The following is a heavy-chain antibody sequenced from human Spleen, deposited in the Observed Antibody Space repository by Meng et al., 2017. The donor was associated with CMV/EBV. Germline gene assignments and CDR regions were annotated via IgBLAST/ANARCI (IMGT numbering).Heavy chain of an antibody. D-gene: IGHD6-19*01. CDR1: GFAFEHHG. CDR2: ISYVGKSQ. J-gene: IGHJ4*02. Sequence: GGSLTLSCAASGFAFEHHGMHWVRQRPGKGLEWVAAISYVGKSQNYADSLKGLFTISRDNSKNTLYLQLNGLSTEDTAVYFCARDGSSGWYYDYWGQGTLVTVSS. CDR3: ARDGSSGWYYDY. V-gene: IGHV3-30*03.